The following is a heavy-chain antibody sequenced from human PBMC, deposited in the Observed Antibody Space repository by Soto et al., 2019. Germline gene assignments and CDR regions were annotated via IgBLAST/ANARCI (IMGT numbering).Heavy chain of an antibody. CDR1: GGSFSGYY. CDR3: ARRGSGSGQRDWYFDL. CDR2: INHSGST. D-gene: IGHD3-10*01. J-gene: IGHJ2*01. V-gene: IGHV4-34*01. Sequence: SETLSLTCAVYGGSFSGYYWSWIRQPPGKGLEWIGEINHSGSTNYNPSLKSRVTISVDTSKNQFSLKLSSVTAADTAVYYCARRGSGSGQRDWYFDLWGRGTLVTVS.